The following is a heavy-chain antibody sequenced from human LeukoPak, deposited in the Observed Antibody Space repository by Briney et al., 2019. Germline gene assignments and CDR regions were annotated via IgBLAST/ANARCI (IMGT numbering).Heavy chain of an antibody. Sequence: ASVRISCKASGYNFPNYGTSWMRQAPGQGLEWMGWISVYNANINYAQKFQGRVTMTTDTSTSTAYMELRSLTSDDTAVYYCARGDGDYWGQGTLVTVSS. CDR2: ISVYNANI. CDR1: GYNFPNYG. V-gene: IGHV1-18*01. D-gene: IGHD5-24*01. J-gene: IGHJ4*02. CDR3: ARGDGDY.